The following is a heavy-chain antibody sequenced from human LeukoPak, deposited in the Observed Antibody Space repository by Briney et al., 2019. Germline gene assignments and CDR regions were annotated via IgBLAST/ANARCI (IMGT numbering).Heavy chain of an antibody. J-gene: IGHJ4*02. CDR2: IIPIFGTA. V-gene: IGHV1-69*05. CDR3: ARVPALSRGSFDY. Sequence: ASVKVSCKASGGAFSSYAISWVRQAPGQGLEWMGGIIPIFGTANYAQKFQGRVTITTDESTSTAYMELSSLRSEDTAVYYCARVPALSRGSFDYWGQGTLVTVSS. CDR1: GGAFSSYA.